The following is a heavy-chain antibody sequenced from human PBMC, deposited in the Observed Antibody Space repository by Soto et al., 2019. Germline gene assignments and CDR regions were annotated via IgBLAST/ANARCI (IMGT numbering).Heavy chain of an antibody. CDR3: ARDRWFGDGTNYGMDV. CDR2: ISSSSSYI. CDR1: GFTFSSYS. Sequence: PGGSLRLSCAASGFTFSSYSMNWVRQAPGKGLEWVSSISSSSSYIYYADSVKGRFTISRDNAKNSLYLQMNSLRAEDTAVYYCARDRWFGDGTNYGMDVWGQGTTVTVSS. V-gene: IGHV3-21*01. J-gene: IGHJ6*02. D-gene: IGHD3-10*01.